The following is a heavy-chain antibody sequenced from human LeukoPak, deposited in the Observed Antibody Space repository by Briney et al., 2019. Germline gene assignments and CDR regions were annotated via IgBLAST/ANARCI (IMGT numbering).Heavy chain of an antibody. V-gene: IGHV3-23*01. CDR1: GFTFSSYA. Sequence: GGSLRLSCAASGFTFSSYAMSWVRQAPGKGLEWVSAISGSGGSTYYADSVKGRFTISRDNSKNPLYLQMHSLRAEDTAVYYCAKERVEMATLYYFDYWGQGTLVTVSS. CDR2: ISGSGGST. D-gene: IGHD5-24*01. CDR3: AKERVEMATLYYFDY. J-gene: IGHJ4*02.